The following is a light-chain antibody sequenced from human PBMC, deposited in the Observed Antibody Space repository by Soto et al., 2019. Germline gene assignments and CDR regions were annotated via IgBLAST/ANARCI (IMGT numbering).Light chain of an antibody. V-gene: IGKV3-20*01. Sequence: EIVLTQSPGTLSLSPGERATLSCRASQSVSSSYLAWYRQKPGQAPRLLIYGASSRATGIPDRFSGSGSGTDFTLTISRLEPEDFAVYYCQQYGSSPVTFGQGTKLEIK. CDR3: QQYGSSPVT. CDR1: QSVSSSY. CDR2: GAS. J-gene: IGKJ2*01.